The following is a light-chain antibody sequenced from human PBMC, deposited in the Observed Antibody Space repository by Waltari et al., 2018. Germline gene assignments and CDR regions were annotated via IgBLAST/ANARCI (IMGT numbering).Light chain of an antibody. CDR1: SSDVGGYNY. CDR3: SSYTSSSTL. CDR2: DVS. J-gene: IGLJ2*01. Sequence: QSALTQHASVSGSPGQSITISCTGTSSDVGGYNYVSWYQQHPGKAPKLMIYDVSNRPSVVSNRFSGSKSGNTASLTISGLQAEDEADYYCSSYTSSSTLFGGGTKLTVL. V-gene: IGLV2-14*01.